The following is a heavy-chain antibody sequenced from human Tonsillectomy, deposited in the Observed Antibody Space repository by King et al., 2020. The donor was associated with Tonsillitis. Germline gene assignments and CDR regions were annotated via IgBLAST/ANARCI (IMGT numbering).Heavy chain of an antibody. V-gene: IGHV3-48*02. CDR3: ASRWTLRDYFDY. CDR2: ISSSSSTI. CDR1: GFTFSSYS. Sequence: VQLVESGGGLVQPGGSLRLSCAASGFTFSSYSMNWVRQAPGKGLEWGSYISSSSSTIYYADSVKGRFTISRDNAKNSLYLQMKSLRDEDTAVYYCASRWTLRDYFDYWGQGTLVTVSS. D-gene: IGHD5-24*01. J-gene: IGHJ4*02.